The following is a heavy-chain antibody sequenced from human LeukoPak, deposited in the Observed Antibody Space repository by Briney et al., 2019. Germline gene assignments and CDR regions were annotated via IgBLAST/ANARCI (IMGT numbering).Heavy chain of an antibody. J-gene: IGHJ6*03. D-gene: IGHD3-9*01. CDR2: IYSGGST. Sequence: PGGSLRLSCAASGFTVSSNYMSWVRQAPGKGLEWVSVIYSGGSTYYADSVKGRFTISRDNSKNTLYLQMNSLRAEDTAVYYCARPHYDILTGYYMVVWGKGTTVTVSS. CDR1: GFTVSSNY. CDR3: ARPHYDILTGYYMVV. V-gene: IGHV3-53*01.